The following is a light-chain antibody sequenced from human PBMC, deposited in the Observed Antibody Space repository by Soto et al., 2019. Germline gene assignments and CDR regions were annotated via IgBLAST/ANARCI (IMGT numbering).Light chain of an antibody. J-gene: IGKJ1*01. Sequence: EIVLTQSPGTLSLSPGERATLSCRASQSVSSTYVAWYQQKSGQAPRLLIYGASSRATGIPDRFSGSGSGTDFTLTISRLEPEDFAVYYCVQYVSSWTVGQETKVDIK. V-gene: IGKV3-20*01. CDR2: GAS. CDR1: QSVSSTY. CDR3: VQYVSSWT.